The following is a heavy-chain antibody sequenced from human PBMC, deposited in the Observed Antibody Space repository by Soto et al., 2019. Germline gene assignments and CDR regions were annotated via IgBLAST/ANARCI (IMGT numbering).Heavy chain of an antibody. CDR1: GFTFSSYG. CDR3: AREEMATTNPYGMDV. V-gene: IGHV3-33*01. CDR2: IWYDGSNK. D-gene: IGHD5-12*01. Sequence: GGSLRLSCAASGFTFSSYGMHWVRQAPGKGLEWVAVIWYDGSNKYYADSVKGRFTISRDNSKNTLYLQMNSLRAEDTAVYYCAREEMATTNPYGMDVWGQGTTVTVSS. J-gene: IGHJ6*02.